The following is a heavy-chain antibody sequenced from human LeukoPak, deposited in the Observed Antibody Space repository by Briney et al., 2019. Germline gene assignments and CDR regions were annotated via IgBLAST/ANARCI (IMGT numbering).Heavy chain of an antibody. J-gene: IGHJ6*03. V-gene: IGHV3-7*01. Sequence: PGGSLRLSCETSGFSFSTYWMSWVRQAPGKGLEWVANIRQDGSEKYYVDSVKGRFTISRDNAKNSLYLQMNSLRAEDTAVYYCASKQGKYYYYYYMDVWGKGTTVTVSS. CDR2: IRQDGSEK. CDR1: GFSFSTYW. CDR3: ASKQGKYYYYYYMDV.